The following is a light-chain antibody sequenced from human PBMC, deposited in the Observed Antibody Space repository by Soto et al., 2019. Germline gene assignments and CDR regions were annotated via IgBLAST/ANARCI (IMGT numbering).Light chain of an antibody. CDR2: EVA. CDR1: SSDVGGYNF. J-gene: IGLJ1*01. V-gene: IGLV2-14*03. CDR3: ISYTGSSTSYV. Sequence: QSALTQTASVSGSPGQSITMSCTGTSSDVGGYNFVSWYQQHPGKAPKLIVHEVANRLSGVSGRFSGSKSGNTAFLTISGLQAEDEAVYYCISYTGSSTSYVFGSGTKLTVL.